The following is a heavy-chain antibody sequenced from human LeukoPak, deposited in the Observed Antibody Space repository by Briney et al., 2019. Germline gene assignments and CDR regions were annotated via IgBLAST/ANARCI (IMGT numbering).Heavy chain of an antibody. V-gene: IGHV4-34*01. Sequence: SDTLSLTCAVYGRSFSGYYWSWLRQPPGKGLEWIGEINHSGSTNYTPSLKSRITISVDTSKNQFALELRSVTAADAAVYYCARQVDIWGQGTLVTVSS. CDR3: ARQVDI. J-gene: IGHJ4*02. D-gene: IGHD2-15*01. CDR1: GRSFSGYY. CDR2: INHSGST.